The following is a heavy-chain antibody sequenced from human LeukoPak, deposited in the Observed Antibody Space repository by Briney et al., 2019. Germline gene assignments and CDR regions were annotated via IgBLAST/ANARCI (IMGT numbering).Heavy chain of an antibody. Sequence: GGSLRLSCAASGXTFSSYWMSWVRQAPGKGLEWVANIKQDGSEKYYVDSVKGRFTISRDNAKNSLYLQMNSLRAEDTAVYYCARLVRCSSTSCRPVGFDYWGQGTLVTVSS. V-gene: IGHV3-7*04. D-gene: IGHD2-2*01. J-gene: IGHJ4*02. CDR1: GXTFSSYW. CDR2: IKQDGSEK. CDR3: ARLVRCSSTSCRPVGFDY.